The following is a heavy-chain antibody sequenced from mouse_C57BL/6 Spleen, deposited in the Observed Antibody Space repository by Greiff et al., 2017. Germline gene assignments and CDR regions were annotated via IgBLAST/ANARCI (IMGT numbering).Heavy chain of an antibody. D-gene: IGHD2-3*01. CDR2: ISSAGSYT. V-gene: IGHV5-6*01. Sequence: EVQVVESGGDLVKPGGSLKLSCAASGFTFSSYGMSWVRQTPDKRLEWVATISSAGSYTYYPDSVKGRFTISRDNAKNTLYLQMSSLKSEDTAMYYCARHGYYDYWYFDVWGTGTTVTVSS. CDR3: ARHGYYDYWYFDV. CDR1: GFTFSSYG. J-gene: IGHJ1*03.